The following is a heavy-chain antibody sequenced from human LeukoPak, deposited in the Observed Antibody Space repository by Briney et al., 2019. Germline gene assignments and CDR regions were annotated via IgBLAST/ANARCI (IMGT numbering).Heavy chain of an antibody. D-gene: IGHD3-22*01. J-gene: IGHJ4*02. CDR1: GGSIRRSSYY. CDR2: MYYSGST. CDR3: ARHRTIYYDSSGYWV. Sequence: SETLSLTCTVTGGSIRRSSYYWGWIRQPPGKGLEWIGSMYYSGSTYYNPSLKSRVTISVDTSKNQFSLKLSSATAADTAVYYCARHRTIYYDSSGYWVWGQGTLVTVSS. V-gene: IGHV4-39*01.